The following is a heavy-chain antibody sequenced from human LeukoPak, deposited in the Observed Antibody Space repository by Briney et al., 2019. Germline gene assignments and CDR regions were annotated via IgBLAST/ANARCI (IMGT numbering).Heavy chain of an antibody. CDR3: ARLTTGGYYYGMDV. D-gene: IGHD1-1*01. V-gene: IGHV4-59*08. CDR2: IYYSGST. Sequence: SETLSLTCTVSGGPISSYYWSWIRQPPGKGLEWIGYIYYSGSTNYNPSLKSRVTISVDTSKNQFSLKLSSVTAADTAVYYCARLTTGGYYYGMDVWGQGTTVTVSS. CDR1: GGPISSYY. J-gene: IGHJ6*02.